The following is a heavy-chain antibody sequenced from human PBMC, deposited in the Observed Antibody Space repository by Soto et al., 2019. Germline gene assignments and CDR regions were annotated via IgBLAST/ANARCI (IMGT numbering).Heavy chain of an antibody. CDR3: AKGAVEYGAGSYYFDY. CDR1: GFTFNSYA. CDR2: ISGSCGTT. V-gene: IGHV3-23*01. Sequence: EVQLLESGGGLVQPGGSLRLSCAASGFTFNSYAMSWVRQAPGKGLEWVSSISGSCGTTYYVDSVKGRFTISRDNSKNTLYLQMNSQTAEDTAVYYCAKGAVEYGAGSYYFDYWGQGTLVTVSS. J-gene: IGHJ4*02. D-gene: IGHD3-10*01.